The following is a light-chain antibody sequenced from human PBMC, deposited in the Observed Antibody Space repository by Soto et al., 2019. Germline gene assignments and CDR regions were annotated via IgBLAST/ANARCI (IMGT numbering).Light chain of an antibody. V-gene: IGLV1-44*01. CDR3: APWDDRLNGWV. CDR2: ANN. CDR1: SSNIGSNT. Sequence: QSVVTQPPSASGTPGQRVTISCSGSSSNIGSNTVNWYQQVPGTAPKLLIYANNKRPSALSDRFSGSKSGTSASLAISGLQSEDEADYYCAPWDDRLNGWVFGGGTKLTVL. J-gene: IGLJ3*02.